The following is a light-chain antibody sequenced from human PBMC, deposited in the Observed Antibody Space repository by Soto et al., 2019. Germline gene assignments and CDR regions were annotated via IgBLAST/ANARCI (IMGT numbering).Light chain of an antibody. CDR2: AAS. J-gene: IGKJ4*01. V-gene: IGKV3-11*01. Sequence: EIVLTQSPATLSLSPGERATLSCRASQGVSSYLAWYQQKPGQAPRLLIYAASTWAAGIPARFSGSGSGTDFTLTISSLEPEDFAIYYCQKRSNWLLTFGGGTKVEIK. CDR3: QKRSNWLLT. CDR1: QGVSSY.